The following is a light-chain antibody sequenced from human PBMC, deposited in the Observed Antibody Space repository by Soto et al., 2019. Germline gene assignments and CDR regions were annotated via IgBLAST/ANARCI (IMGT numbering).Light chain of an antibody. V-gene: IGLV1-44*01. Sequence: QSVRTQPPSASGTPGQRVTISCSGSSSNIGSNTVNWYQQLPGTAPKLLIYSNNQRPSGVPDRFSGSKSGTSASLAISGLQSEDEADYYCAAWDDSLYVVFGGGTKVTVL. CDR3: AAWDDSLYVV. J-gene: IGLJ2*01. CDR2: SNN. CDR1: SSNIGSNT.